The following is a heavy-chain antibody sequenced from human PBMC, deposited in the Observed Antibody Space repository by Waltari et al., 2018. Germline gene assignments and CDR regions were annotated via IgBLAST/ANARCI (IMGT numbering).Heavy chain of an antibody. CDR3: ARVSRRTYRSPVPGRHYYYGMDV. CDR1: GFTFSSFW. Sequence: EVHLVESGGGLVQPGDSLRLSCAASGFTFSSFWMNWVRQAPGKGPLWVSRISTDASDTTYADSVKGRFTISRDNARNTLYLQMNRLRAEDTAVYFCARVSRRTYRSPVPGRHYYYGMDVWGQGP. V-gene: IGHV3-74*03. J-gene: IGHJ6*02. CDR2: ISTDASDT. D-gene: IGHD1-1*01.